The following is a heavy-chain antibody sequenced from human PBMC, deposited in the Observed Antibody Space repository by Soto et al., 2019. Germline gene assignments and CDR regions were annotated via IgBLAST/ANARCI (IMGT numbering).Heavy chain of an antibody. Sequence: PSVKVSCKASGYTFTGYYMHWVRQAPGQGLEWMGWINPNSGGTNYAQKFQGRVTMTRDTSISTAYMELSRLRSDDTAVYYCARISQYCSSTSCLEDYWGQGTLVTVSS. CDR3: ARISQYCSSTSCLEDY. J-gene: IGHJ4*02. V-gene: IGHV1-2*02. CDR2: INPNSGGT. D-gene: IGHD2-2*01. CDR1: GYTFTGYY.